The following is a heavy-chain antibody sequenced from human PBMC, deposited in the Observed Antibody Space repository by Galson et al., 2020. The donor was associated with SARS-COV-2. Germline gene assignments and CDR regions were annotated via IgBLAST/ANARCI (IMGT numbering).Heavy chain of an antibody. CDR1: GGSITSGNHY. J-gene: IGHJ6*02. Sequence: SQTLSLTCTVSGGSITSGNHYWGWIRQTPGKGLEWIGSIYHSGGTNYNPSHMSRDTISVDTSKNQYSLKMTSVTAADTALYYCARSYSSSWYPPTYYYGLDVWGQGTTVTVSS. CDR3: ARSYSSSWYPPTYYYGLDV. D-gene: IGHD6-13*01. V-gene: IGHV4-39*07. CDR2: IYHSGGT.